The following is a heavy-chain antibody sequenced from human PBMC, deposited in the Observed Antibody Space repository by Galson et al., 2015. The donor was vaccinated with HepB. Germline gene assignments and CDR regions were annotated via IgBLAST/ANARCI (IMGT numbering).Heavy chain of an antibody. CDR3: ARLPSGYCSSTRCRNYSDP. CDR1: GYRFTNYA. D-gene: IGHD2-2*01. CDR2: ISTHNGDT. J-gene: IGHJ5*02. V-gene: IGHV1-18*01. Sequence: SVKVSCKASGYRFTNYAISWVRQAPGQGLEWMGWISTHNGDTNYAQKVQGRVTMTTDTSTSTAYMELRSLRSDDTAVYYCARLPSGYCSSTRCRNYSDPWGQGTLVIVSS.